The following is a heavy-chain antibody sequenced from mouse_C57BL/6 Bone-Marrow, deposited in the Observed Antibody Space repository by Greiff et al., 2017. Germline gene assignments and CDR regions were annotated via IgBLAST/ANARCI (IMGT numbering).Heavy chain of an antibody. CDR2: IYPYNGVS. J-gene: IGHJ1*03. D-gene: IGHD2-5*01. Sequence: VQLKQSGPELVKPGASVKISCKASGYSFTGYYMHWVKQSHGNILDWIGYIYPYNGVSSYNQKLKGKATLTVDKSSSTAYLELRSLTSEDSAVYYCASTIVTPWYCDVWGTGTTVTVSS. CDR1: GYSFTGYY. V-gene: IGHV1-31*01. CDR3: ASTIVTPWYCDV.